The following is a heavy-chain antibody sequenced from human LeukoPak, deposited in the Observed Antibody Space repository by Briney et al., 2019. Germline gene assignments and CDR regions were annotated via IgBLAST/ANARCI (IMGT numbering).Heavy chain of an antibody. CDR1: GGSISSYY. CDR2: IYYSAST. D-gene: IGHD3-22*01. Sequence: SETLSLTCTLSGGSISSYYWSWVRQPPGQGLEWIGSIYYSASTNSNPSLRSRVTISVDTSKNQFSLKLSSVTAADTAVYFCARGPYSYDSSGAFDIWGQGTMVTVSS. CDR3: ARGPYSYDSSGAFDI. J-gene: IGHJ3*02. V-gene: IGHV4-59*08.